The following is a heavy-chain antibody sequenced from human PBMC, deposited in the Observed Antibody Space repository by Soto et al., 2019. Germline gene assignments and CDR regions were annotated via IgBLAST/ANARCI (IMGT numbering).Heavy chain of an antibody. CDR3: VRVGWGYTYGNGLDG. D-gene: IGHD5-18*01. CDR1: GFGFSAYS. V-gene: IGHV3-30-3*01. Sequence: QVQLVESGGGVVHPGGSLRLSCKASGFGFSAYSMHWVRQAPGKGLEWVAVIQHNGNYIQYADFVRGRFTISRDNYKSILYLEMNGLTPEYTALYYCVRVGWGYTYGNGLDGWGQGTTVTVSS. CDR2: IQHNGNYI. J-gene: IGHJ6*02.